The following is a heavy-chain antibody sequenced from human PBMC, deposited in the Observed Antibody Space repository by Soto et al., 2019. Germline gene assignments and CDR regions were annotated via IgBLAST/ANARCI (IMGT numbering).Heavy chain of an antibody. CDR3: ARVFRDSSSWYFDY. J-gene: IGHJ4*02. CDR1: GFTFSSYD. Sequence: PGGSLRLSCAASGFTFSSYDMHWVRQATGKGLEWVSAIGTAGDPYYPGSVKGRFTISRENAKNSLYLQMNSLRAGDTAVYYCARVFRDSSSWYFDYWGQGTLVTVSS. D-gene: IGHD6-13*01. CDR2: IGTAGDP. V-gene: IGHV3-13*05.